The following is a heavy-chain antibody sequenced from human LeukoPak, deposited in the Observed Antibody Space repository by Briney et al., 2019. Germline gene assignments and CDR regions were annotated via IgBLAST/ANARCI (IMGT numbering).Heavy chain of an antibody. D-gene: IGHD3-10*01. CDR3: ARDYDNNSPGGLRY. J-gene: IGHJ4*02. V-gene: IGHV3-33*01. CDR2: IWSDGSNK. CDR1: GFTFSSYG. Sequence: TGGSLRLSCAASGFTFSSYGMHWVRQAPGKGLEWVAVIWSDGSNKYYAASVKGRFTISRDNSKNTLYLQMNSLRAEDTAVYYCARDYDNNSPGGLRYWGQGTLVTVSS.